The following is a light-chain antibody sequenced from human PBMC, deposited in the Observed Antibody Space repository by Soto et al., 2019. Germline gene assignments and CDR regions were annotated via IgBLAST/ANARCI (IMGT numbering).Light chain of an antibody. J-gene: IGKJ1*01. CDR2: GAS. V-gene: IGKV3-15*01. CDR3: QQYSSYWT. Sequence: EILMTQSPATLSVSPGERATLSCRASQSVRSDVAWYQQKPGRAPRLLIYGASTRATGIPARFSGSGSGTDFTLTISSLQSDDFATYYCQQYSSYWTFAQGTKVDIK. CDR1: QSVRSD.